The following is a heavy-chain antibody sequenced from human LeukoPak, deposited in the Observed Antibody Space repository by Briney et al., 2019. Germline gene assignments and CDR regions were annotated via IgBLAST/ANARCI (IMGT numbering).Heavy chain of an antibody. J-gene: IGHJ4*02. D-gene: IGHD1-26*01. CDR1: GYTFTSYD. CDR2: MNPNCGNT. CDR3: ARAPRYSGSFDY. V-gene: IGHV1-8*03. Sequence: GASVKVSCKASGYTFTSYDINWVRQATGQGLEWMAWMNPNCGNTGYAQTFQGRVTITWNTSINTAYMELRSLRSDDTAVYYCARAPRYSGSFDYWGQGTLVTVSS.